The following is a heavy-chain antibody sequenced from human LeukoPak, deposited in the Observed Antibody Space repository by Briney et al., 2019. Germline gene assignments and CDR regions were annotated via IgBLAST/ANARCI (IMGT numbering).Heavy chain of an antibody. J-gene: IGHJ4*02. V-gene: IGHV4-38-2*01. CDR2: IYHSGST. Sequence: KPSETLSLTCAVSGYSISGAYFWGWTRQTPGRGLEWIGSIYHSGSTYYNPSLKSRVTISVDTSKNQFSLKLSSVTAADTAVYYCARSPVYYYDSSGYSDYWGQGTLVTVSS. CDR3: ARSPVYYYDSSGYSDY. CDR1: GYSISGAYF. D-gene: IGHD3-22*01.